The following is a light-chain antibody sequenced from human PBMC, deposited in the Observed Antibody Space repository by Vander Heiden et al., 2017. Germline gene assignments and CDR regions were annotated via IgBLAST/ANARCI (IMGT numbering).Light chain of an antibody. V-gene: IGLV1-40*01. CDR3: QSYDNSLKSVV. Sequence: QSVLTQPPSVSGAPRQRSTISCTGSSSNIGAGLDLHWYRHLPGTAPKSLIYGNYKRPSGVPDRFSASKSGTSASLAVTGLQAEDEADYYCQSYDNSLKSVVFGGGTKLTVL. CDR2: GNY. CDR1: SSNIGAGLD. J-gene: IGLJ2*01.